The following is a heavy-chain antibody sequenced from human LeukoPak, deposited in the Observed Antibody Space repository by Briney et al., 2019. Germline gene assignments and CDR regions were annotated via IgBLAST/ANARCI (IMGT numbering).Heavy chain of an antibody. CDR1: GFTFCTYS. J-gene: IGHJ4*02. Sequence: GGSLRLSCAASGFTFCTYSMNWVRQAPGKGLEGVSAISASTSYTYYADSVKGRVTVSRDNAKNSLYLQMNSLRAEDTAVYYCARGCGGNCYLNDYWGQGTLVTVSS. V-gene: IGHV3-21*01. CDR2: ISASTSYT. CDR3: ARGCGGNCYLNDY. D-gene: IGHD2-15*01.